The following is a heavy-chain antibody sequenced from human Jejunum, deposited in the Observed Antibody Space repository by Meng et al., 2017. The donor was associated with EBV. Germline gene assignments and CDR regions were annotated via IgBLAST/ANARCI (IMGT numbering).Heavy chain of an antibody. D-gene: IGHD4-17*01. CDR3: AMGPDYAKSGY. Sequence: QRQAPGPGLVNPSETLSLTCTVSGGSISSSIYCWGWIRQPPGKGLEWIGSICFSDYTYHNPSLKSRVTISADTSKNQFSLSLTSVTAADTAVYYCAMGPDYAKSGYWGQGTLVTVSS. CDR2: ICFSDYT. V-gene: IGHV4-39*01. J-gene: IGHJ4*02. CDR1: GGSISSSIYC.